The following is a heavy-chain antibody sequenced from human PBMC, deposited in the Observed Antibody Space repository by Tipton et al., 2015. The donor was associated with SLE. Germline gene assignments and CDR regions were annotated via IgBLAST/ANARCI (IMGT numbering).Heavy chain of an antibody. D-gene: IGHD1-7*01. Sequence: SLTCTVSGDSITDSGYSWNWVRQHPGAGLEWIGYIHHSGRTDYNPSLRSRVTISRDTSKNQFSLNVNSVTAADTAVYYCARDSDWKYAIDHWGQGALVTVPS. CDR3: ARDSDWKYAIDH. CDR1: GDSITDSGYS. CDR2: IHHSGRT. J-gene: IGHJ4*02. V-gene: IGHV4-31*03.